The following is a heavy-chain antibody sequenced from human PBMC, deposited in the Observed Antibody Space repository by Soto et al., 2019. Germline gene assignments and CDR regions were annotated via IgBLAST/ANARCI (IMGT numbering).Heavy chain of an antibody. V-gene: IGHV3-53*04. Sequence: LSCAASGFTVSSNYMSWVRQAPGKGLEWVSVIYSGGSTYYADSVKGRFTISRHNSKNTLYLQMNSLRAEDTAVYYCARENVICSGGSCRYYFDYWGQGTLVTVSS. CDR3: ARENVICSGGSCRYYFDY. CDR1: GFTVSSNY. D-gene: IGHD2-15*01. J-gene: IGHJ4*02. CDR2: IYSGGST.